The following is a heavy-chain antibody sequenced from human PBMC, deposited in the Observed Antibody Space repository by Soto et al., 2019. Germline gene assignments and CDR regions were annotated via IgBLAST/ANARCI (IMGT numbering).Heavy chain of an antibody. D-gene: IGHD5-18*01. CDR1: GDSISSINNY. CDR3: ARGRGYSYGLDP. CDR2: ISYSGTT. J-gene: IGHJ5*02. Sequence: SETLSLTCTVSGDSISSINNYWSWIRPPPGEGLEWIGFISYSGTTSYSPSLKSRVAISLDTSKNQFSLSLNFVTAADTAVYYCARGRGYSYGLDPWGQGSLVTVSS. V-gene: IGHV4-30-4*01.